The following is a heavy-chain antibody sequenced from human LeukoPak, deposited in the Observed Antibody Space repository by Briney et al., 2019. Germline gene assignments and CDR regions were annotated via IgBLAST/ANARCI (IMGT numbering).Heavy chain of an antibody. V-gene: IGHV3-30*02. CDR3: AKLTGIVVVPAAGFDY. J-gene: IGHJ4*02. CDR1: GFTYSSYG. CDR2: IHGDGNNK. Sequence: GGSLRLSCAASGFTYSSYGLHWVRQAPGKGLEWVALIHGDGNNKYYADSVKGRFTISRDNSKNMLYLQMNSLRVEDTAVYYCAKLTGIVVVPAAGFDYWGQGTLVTVSS. D-gene: IGHD2-2*01.